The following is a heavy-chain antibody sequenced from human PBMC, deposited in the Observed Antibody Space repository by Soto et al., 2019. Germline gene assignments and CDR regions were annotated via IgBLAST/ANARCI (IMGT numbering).Heavy chain of an antibody. J-gene: IGHJ4*02. CDR3: ARSVTALAVYCFDY. CDR1: GFTFSSYA. V-gene: IGHV3-30-3*01. D-gene: IGHD6-19*01. CDR2: ISYDGSNK. Sequence: QVQLVESGGGVVQPGRSLRLSCAASGFTFSSYAMHWVRQAPGKGLEWVAVISYDGSNKYYADSVKGRFTISRDNSKNTLYLQMHSLRAEDTAVYYCARSVTALAVYCFDYWGQGTLVTVSS.